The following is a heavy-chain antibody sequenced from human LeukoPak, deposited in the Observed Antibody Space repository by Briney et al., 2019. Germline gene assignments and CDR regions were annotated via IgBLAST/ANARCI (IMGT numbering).Heavy chain of an antibody. D-gene: IGHD5-18*01. Sequence: PGGSLRLSCAASGFTFSSYEMNWVRQAPGKGLEWVSSISRSSIYIYYADSVKGRFTISRDNAKNSLYLQMNSLRAEDTAVYYCARGRYNYGYIYDYWGQGTLVTVSS. CDR1: GFTFSSYE. CDR2: ISRSSIYI. CDR3: ARGRYNYGYIYDY. V-gene: IGHV3-21*01. J-gene: IGHJ4*02.